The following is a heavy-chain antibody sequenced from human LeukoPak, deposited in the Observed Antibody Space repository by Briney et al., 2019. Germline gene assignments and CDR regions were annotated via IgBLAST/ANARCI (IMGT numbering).Heavy chain of an antibody. CDR2: ISYDGSNK. CDR1: GFTFSSYA. Sequence: PGGSLRLSCAASGFTFSSYAMHWVRQAPGKGLEWVAVISYDGSNKYYADSVKGRFTISRDNSKNTLYLQMNSLRAEDTAVYYCAKGSRIVGTTPDYFDYWGQGTLVTVSS. D-gene: IGHD1-26*01. CDR3: AKGSRIVGTTPDYFDY. V-gene: IGHV3-30-3*01. J-gene: IGHJ4*02.